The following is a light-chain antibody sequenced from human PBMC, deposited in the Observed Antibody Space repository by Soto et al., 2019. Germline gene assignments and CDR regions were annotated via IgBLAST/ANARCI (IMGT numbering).Light chain of an antibody. J-gene: IGKJ2*01. Sequence: DIVMTQSQLSLPVTPGEPASISCRSSHSVLHTSGSNFVDWYLQKAGQSPQLLIYLGSKRASGVPDKFGGSGSGIDFALEISRVEAENVGIYYCMQALQIPSTFGQGTRLELK. CDR2: LGS. CDR3: MQALQIPST. CDR1: HSVLHTSGSNF. V-gene: IGKV2-28*01.